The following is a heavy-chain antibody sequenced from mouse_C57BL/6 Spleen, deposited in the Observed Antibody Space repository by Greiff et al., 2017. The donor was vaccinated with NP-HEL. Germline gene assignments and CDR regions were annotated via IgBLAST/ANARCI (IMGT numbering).Heavy chain of an antibody. CDR3: TRDGDGYDPRRVDY. J-gene: IGHJ4*01. D-gene: IGHD2-2*01. V-gene: IGHV5-9-1*02. CDR2: ISSGGDYT. Sequence: EVKLMESGEGLVKPGGSLKLSCAASGFTFSSYAMSWVRQTPEKRLEWVAYISSGGDYTYYAETVKGRFTISRDNARNTLYLQMSSLKSEDTAMYYCTRDGDGYDPRRVDYWGQGTSVTVAS. CDR1: GFTFSSYA.